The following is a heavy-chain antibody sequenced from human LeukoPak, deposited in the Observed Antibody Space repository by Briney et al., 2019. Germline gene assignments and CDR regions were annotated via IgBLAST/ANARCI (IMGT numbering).Heavy chain of an antibody. CDR1: GDSISSDY. CDR3: ARRGVSTISWYFDL. Sequence: SETLSLTCTVSGDSISSDYWNWIRQPPGKGLEWIGYMFYSGGTNYNPSLKSRVTISVDTSKNQFSLKLSSVTAADTAVYYCARRGVSTISWYFDLWGRGTLVTVSS. V-gene: IGHV4-59*08. CDR2: MFYSGGT. J-gene: IGHJ2*01. D-gene: IGHD5/OR15-5a*01.